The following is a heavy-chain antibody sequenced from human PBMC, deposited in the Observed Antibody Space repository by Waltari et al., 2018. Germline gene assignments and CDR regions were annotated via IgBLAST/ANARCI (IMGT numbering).Heavy chain of an antibody. V-gene: IGHV1-18*01. Sequence: QVQLVQSGAEVKKPGASVKVSCKASGYTFTSYGISWVRQAPGQGLEWMGWISAYNGNTNHAQKLQGRVTMTTDTATSTAYMELRGLRADDTAVYYCARWWFGESDLDFDYWGQGTLVTVSS. CDR3: ARWWFGESDLDFDY. CDR1: GYTFTSYG. D-gene: IGHD3-10*01. CDR2: ISAYNGNT. J-gene: IGHJ4*02.